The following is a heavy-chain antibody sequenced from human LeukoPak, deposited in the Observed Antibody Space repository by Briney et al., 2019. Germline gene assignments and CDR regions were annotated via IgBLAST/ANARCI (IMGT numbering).Heavy chain of an antibody. J-gene: IGHJ6*02. Sequence: QPAGSLRLSCAASGFTFDDYAMHWVRQAPGRGLEWVSFISGNGGSRYYADSVKGRFTISRDNSKNSLYLQMTSLGTEDTALYYCAKDPSRKISYYYYYGMGVWGQGTTVTVSS. CDR3: AKDPSRKISYYYYYGMGV. V-gene: IGHV3-43*02. CDR1: GFTFDDYA. CDR2: ISGNGGSR.